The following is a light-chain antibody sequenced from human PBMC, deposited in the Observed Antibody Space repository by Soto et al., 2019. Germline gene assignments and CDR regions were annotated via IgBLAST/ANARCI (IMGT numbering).Light chain of an antibody. CDR3: EQYGSSPWT. CDR1: QSVSSSY. V-gene: IGKV3-20*01. Sequence: EIVLTQSPGTLSLSPGERATLSCRASQSVSSSYLAWYEQKVGQAPRLLIYEESSRATGIPDRFTGSGSGTDFSLTISRLDPEDLAVYYCEQYGSSPWTCGQGTKVEIK. CDR2: EES. J-gene: IGKJ1*01.